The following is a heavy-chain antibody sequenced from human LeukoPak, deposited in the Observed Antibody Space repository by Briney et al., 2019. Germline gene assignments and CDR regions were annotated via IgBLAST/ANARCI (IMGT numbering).Heavy chain of an antibody. CDR3: ARGPQFCSGGSCSGYYFDY. D-gene: IGHD2-15*01. CDR1: GFTFSRYS. CDR2: ISASGSHI. J-gene: IGHJ4*02. Sequence: GGSLRLSCAASGFTFSRYSMNWVRQPPGKGLEWVSSISASGSHIYYADSVKGRFSISRDSARNSVYVQMSSLRAEDTAVYYCARGPQFCSGGSCSGYYFDYWGQGALVTVSS. V-gene: IGHV3-21*01.